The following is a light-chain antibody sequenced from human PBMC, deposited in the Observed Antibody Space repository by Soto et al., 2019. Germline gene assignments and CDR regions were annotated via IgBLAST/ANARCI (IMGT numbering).Light chain of an antibody. CDR3: QQRSNWPPWT. J-gene: IGKJ2*02. V-gene: IGKV3-11*01. CDR2: NAS. Sequence: EIVLTQSPATLSLSPGERATLSCRASQSVSSYLAWYQQKPGQAPRLLIYNASNRATGIPARFSGSGSGTDFTLTISSLELEDFAVYYCQQRSNWPPWTFGQGTKLEVK. CDR1: QSVSSY.